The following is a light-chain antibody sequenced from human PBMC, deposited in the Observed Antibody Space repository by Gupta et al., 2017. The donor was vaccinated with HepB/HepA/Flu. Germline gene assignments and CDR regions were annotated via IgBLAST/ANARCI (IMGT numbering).Light chain of an antibody. CDR3: QHRISWPLT. Sequence: EIVLTQSPATLSLSSGERATLSCRASQSVSRYLAWYQQKPGQAPRLLIYDTSNRATGIPARFSGSGYGTDFTLTVSSLEPEDFAVYYCQHRISWPLTFGGGTKVEIK. J-gene: IGKJ4*01. V-gene: IGKV3-11*01. CDR2: DTS. CDR1: QSVSRY.